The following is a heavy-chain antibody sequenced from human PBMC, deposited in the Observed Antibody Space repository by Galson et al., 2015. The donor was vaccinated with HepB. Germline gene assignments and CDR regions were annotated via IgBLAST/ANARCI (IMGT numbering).Heavy chain of an antibody. V-gene: IGHV1-18*01. CDR1: GYTFTNYA. J-gene: IGHJ1*01. D-gene: IGHD3-10*01. CDR3: AYFTSGSAEDLHY. Sequence: SVKVSCKASGYTFTNYAISWVRQAPGQGLEWMGWITTYNPNTIYAQKFQGRVTIAADESTSTAYMVLRSLRYEDTAVYYCAYFTSGSAEDLHYWGQGTLVTVSS. CDR2: ITTYNPNT.